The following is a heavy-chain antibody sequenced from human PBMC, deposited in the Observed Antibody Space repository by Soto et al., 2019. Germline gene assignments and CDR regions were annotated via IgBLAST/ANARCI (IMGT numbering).Heavy chain of an antibody. D-gene: IGHD4-17*01. V-gene: IGHV4-34*01. CDR1: GGSFSDYI. Sequence: SETLSLTCDVYGGSFSDYIWTWIRQTPGKGLQWIGQINHSGSANYNPSLKSRVTISVHKSKNQFSLKLSSVTAADTAVYYCAREGDYGDYVQPPDYWGQGTLVTVSS. CDR2: INHSGSA. CDR3: AREGDYGDYVQPPDY. J-gene: IGHJ4*02.